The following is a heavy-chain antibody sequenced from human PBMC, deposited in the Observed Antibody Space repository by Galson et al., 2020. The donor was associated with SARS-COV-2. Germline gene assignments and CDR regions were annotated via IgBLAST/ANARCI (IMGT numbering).Heavy chain of an antibody. J-gene: IGHJ4*02. D-gene: IGHD6-13*01. CDR3: ARVVPGIAEAGT. CDR1: GCTFTSYA. CDR2: INPIFGTA. V-gene: IGHV1-69*13. Sequence: SVKVSCQASGCTFTSYAISWVRQAPGQGLEWMGGINPIFGTANYAQKFQGRVTITADESTSTAYMELSSLRSGDTAVYYGARVVPGIAEAGTWGQGTLVTVSS.